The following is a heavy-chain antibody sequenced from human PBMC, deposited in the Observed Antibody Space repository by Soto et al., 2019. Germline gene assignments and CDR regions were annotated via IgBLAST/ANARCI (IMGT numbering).Heavy chain of an antibody. D-gene: IGHD3-10*01. CDR2: IIPIFGTA. CDR3: ASSEDAFDI. V-gene: IGHV1-69*13. J-gene: IGHJ3*02. Sequence: ASVKVSCKASGGTFSSYAISWVRQAPGQGLEWMGGIIPIFGTANYAQKFQGRVTITADESTSTAYMELSSLRSEDSAGYYCASSEDAFDIWGQGTMVTVSS. CDR1: GGTFSSYA.